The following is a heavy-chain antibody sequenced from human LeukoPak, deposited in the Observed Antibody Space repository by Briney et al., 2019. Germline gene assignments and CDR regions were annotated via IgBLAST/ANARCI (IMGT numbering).Heavy chain of an antibody. D-gene: IGHD2-2*01. J-gene: IGHJ3*02. CDR3: ARGGVVPAAHHDAFDI. CDR1: GFTFSSYW. Sequence: GGSLRLSCAASGFTFSSYWMSWVRQAPGKGLEWVANIKQDGSEKYYVDSVKGRFTISRDNAKNSLYLQMNSLRAEDTAVYFCARGGVVPAAHHDAFDIWGQGTMVTVSS. V-gene: IGHV3-7*01. CDR2: IKQDGSEK.